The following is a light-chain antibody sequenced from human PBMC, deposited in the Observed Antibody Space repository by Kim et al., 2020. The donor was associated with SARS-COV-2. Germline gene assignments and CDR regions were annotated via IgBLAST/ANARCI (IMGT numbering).Light chain of an antibody. CDR1: NIQTLN. CDR3: QVWDSGSWV. CDR2: KDS. J-gene: IGLJ3*02. Sequence: SVVLGETGGLTWGVNNIQTLNVRGDRQKPGQAPVLVMSKDSKRPSGIPERFSGSKSGNTATLTISTAQADDEADYYCQVWDSGSWVFGGGTQLTVL. V-gene: IGLV3-9*01.